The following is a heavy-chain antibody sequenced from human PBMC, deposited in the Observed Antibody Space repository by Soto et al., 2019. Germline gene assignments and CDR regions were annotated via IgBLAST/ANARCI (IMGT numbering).Heavy chain of an antibody. CDR3: ARAPFMTQFYYYYMDV. CDR1: GGSISSYY. CDR2: IYYSGST. J-gene: IGHJ6*03. D-gene: IGHD3-16*01. Sequence: SETLSLTCTVSGGSISSYYWSWIRQPPGKGLEWIGYIYYSGSTNYNPSLKSRVTISVDTSKNQFSLKLSSVTAADTAVYYCARAPFMTQFYYYYMDVWGKGTTVNVSS. V-gene: IGHV4-59*01.